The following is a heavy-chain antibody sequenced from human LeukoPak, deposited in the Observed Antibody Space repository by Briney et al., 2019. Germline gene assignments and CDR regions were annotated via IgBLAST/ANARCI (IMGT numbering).Heavy chain of an antibody. CDR2: HKSKTDGGTT. D-gene: IGHD6-13*01. Sequence: GRSLRLLRAASGHTYRNAWLRGARQAPGKGLEWGVRHKSKTDGGTTDYAAPVKGRFTISRDDSKNTLYLQMNSLKTEDTAVYYCTAEPFIAAAGFDYWGQGTLVTVSS. CDR3: TAEPFIAAAGFDY. V-gene: IGHV3-15*01. J-gene: IGHJ4*02. CDR1: GHTYRNAW.